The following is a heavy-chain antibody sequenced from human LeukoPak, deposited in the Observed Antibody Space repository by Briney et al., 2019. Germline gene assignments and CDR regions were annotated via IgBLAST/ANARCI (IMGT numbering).Heavy chain of an antibody. CDR3: ARNGRSYYTRGYFDY. D-gene: IGHD1-26*01. J-gene: IGHJ4*02. CDR2: INHSGST. Sequence: PSETLSLTCAVYGGSFSGYYWSWIRQPPGKGLEWIGEINHSGSTNYNPSLKSRVTISVDTSKNQFSLKLSSVTAADTAVYYCARNGRSYYTRGYFDYWGQGTLVTVSS. CDR1: GGSFSGYY. V-gene: IGHV4-34*01.